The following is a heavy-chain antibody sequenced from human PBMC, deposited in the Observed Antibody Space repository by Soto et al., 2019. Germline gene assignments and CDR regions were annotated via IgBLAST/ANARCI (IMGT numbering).Heavy chain of an antibody. V-gene: IGHV4-31*03. CDR2: IYYSGST. CDR3: ERDQGYYYDRSGPYDWAFNI. Sequence: TVSGGSIISGGYYLIWIRQHPGKGLEWIGYIYYSGSTYYNPSLKSRVTISVDTSKNQFSLKLSSVTAADTAVYYCERDQGYYYDRSGPYDWAFNIWGQEQMDTVSS. CDR1: GGSIISGGYY. J-gene: IGHJ3*02. D-gene: IGHD3-10*02.